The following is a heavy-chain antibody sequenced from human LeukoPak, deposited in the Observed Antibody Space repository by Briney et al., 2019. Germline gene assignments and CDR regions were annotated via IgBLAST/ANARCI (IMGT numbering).Heavy chain of an antibody. CDR2: IYTSGST. D-gene: IGHD4-23*01. V-gene: IGHV4-61*02. Sequence: SETLSLTCTVSGGSISSGSYYWSWIRQPAGKGLEWIGRIYTSGSTNYNPSLKSRVTISVDTSKNQFSLKLSSVTAADTAVYYCARDKVGGGSRTDYWGQGTLVTVSS. J-gene: IGHJ4*02. CDR1: GGSISSGSYY. CDR3: ARDKVGGGSRTDY.